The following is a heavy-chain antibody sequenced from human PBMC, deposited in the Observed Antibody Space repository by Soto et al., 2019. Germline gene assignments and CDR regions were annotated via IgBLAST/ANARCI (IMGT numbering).Heavy chain of an antibody. D-gene: IGHD6-6*01. J-gene: IGHJ6*02. V-gene: IGHV3-30-3*01. CDR1: GFTFSSYA. CDR3: ARDNEIAARPALDGMDV. CDR2: ISYDGSNK. Sequence: QVQLVESGGGVVQPGRSLRLSCAASGFTFSSYAMHWVRQAPGKGLEWVAVISYDGSNKYYADSVKGRFTISRDNSKNTLYLQMNSLRAEDTAVYYCARDNEIAARPALDGMDVWGQGTTVTVSS.